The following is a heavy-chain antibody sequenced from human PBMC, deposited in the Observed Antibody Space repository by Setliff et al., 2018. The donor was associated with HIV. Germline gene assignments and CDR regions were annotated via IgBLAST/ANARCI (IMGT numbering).Heavy chain of an antibody. CDR3: ARDRHSSGLGSYGP. CDR2: IDSSGTT. CDR1: GGSFGVYR. D-gene: IGHD3-10*01. Sequence: SETLSLTCTISGGSFGVYRWSWIRQSAGGGLEWIGRIDSSGTTDYKPSPKGRVAISVDTSRNQFSLRVTSVTAADTAVYFCARDRHSSGLGSYGPWGPGILVTVSS. J-gene: IGHJ5*02. V-gene: IGHV4-4*07.